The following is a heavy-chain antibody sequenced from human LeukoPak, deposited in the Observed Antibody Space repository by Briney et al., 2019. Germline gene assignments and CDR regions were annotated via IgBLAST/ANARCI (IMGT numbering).Heavy chain of an antibody. CDR1: GFTFSDYY. CDR2: INPDGSRI. CDR3: ARDSGYNAFDI. J-gene: IGHJ3*02. D-gene: IGHD5-12*01. V-gene: IGHV3-7*01. Sequence: PGGSLRLSCAASGFTFSDYYMSWIRQAPGKGLDWLGNINPDGSRINYVDSVKGRFTFSRDSAKNSLFLQMNSLRAEDTAVFYCARDSGYNAFDIWGQGTMVTVSS.